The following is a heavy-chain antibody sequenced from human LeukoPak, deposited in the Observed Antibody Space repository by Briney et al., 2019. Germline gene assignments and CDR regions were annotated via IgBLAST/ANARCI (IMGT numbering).Heavy chain of an antibody. CDR3: AKGGGVGADDAFDI. CDR1: GFTFSSYG. Sequence: GGSLRLSCAASGFTFSSYGMHWVRQAPGKGLEWVAVIWYDGSNKYYADSVKGRFTISRDNSKNTLYLQMNSLRAEDTAVYYCAKGGGVGADDAFDIWGQGTMVTVSS. D-gene: IGHD1-26*01. CDR2: IWYDGSNK. V-gene: IGHV3-33*08. J-gene: IGHJ3*02.